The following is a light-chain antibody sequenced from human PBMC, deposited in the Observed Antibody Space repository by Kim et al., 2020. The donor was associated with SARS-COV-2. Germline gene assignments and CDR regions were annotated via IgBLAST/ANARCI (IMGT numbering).Light chain of an antibody. CDR1: QTVNNNN. Sequence: SPGERATRSCRASQTVNNNNLAWYQQRPGQAPRLLIDGASSRATGIPDRFSGSGSGTDFILTISRLEPEDFAVYYCQQYGAVPPYTFAQGTKLEI. V-gene: IGKV3-20*01. J-gene: IGKJ2*01. CDR2: GAS. CDR3: QQYGAVPPYT.